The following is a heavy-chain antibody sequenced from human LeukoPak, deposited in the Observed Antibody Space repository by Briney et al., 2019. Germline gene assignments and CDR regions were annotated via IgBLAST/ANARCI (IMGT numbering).Heavy chain of an antibody. Sequence: PGGSLRLSCAASGFTVSSNYMNWVRQAPGKGLEWVSIIYSDGDTYYTDSVKGRFTISRDNSKNTLYLQMNSLRAEDTAVYYCARHQGGWITGGFDIWGQGTLVTVSS. CDR2: IYSDGDT. D-gene: IGHD2-2*03. V-gene: IGHV3-66*04. CDR1: GFTVSSNY. CDR3: ARHQGGWITGGFDI. J-gene: IGHJ3*02.